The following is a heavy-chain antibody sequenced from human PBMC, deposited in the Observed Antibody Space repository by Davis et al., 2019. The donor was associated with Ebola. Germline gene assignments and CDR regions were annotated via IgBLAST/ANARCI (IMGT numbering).Heavy chain of an antibody. Sequence: SVKVFCKASGGTFSSTAVSWVRQAPGQGLEWMGGIIPIFDTANYAQKFQGRVTITADKSTSTAYMHLSSLTSEDTAIYYCATTVSWELPPATYFDYWGQGTLVTVSS. CDR2: IIPIFDTA. V-gene: IGHV1-69*06. CDR3: ATTVSWELPPATYFDY. J-gene: IGHJ4*02. D-gene: IGHD1-1*01. CDR1: GGTFSSTA.